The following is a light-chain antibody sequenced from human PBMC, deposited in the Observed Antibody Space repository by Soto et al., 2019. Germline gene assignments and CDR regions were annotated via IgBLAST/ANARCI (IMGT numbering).Light chain of an antibody. CDR1: SSDVGGYKY. CDR3: SSYTTSSTLL. CDR2: DVT. V-gene: IGLV2-14*03. Sequence: QSALTQPASVSGSPGQSITISCTGTSSDVGGYKYVSWYQQHPGKAPKLMIYDVTARPXXXXXXFSGSKSGNTASLTISGXXXXXXXXYYCSSYTTSSTLLFGGGTKVTVL. J-gene: IGLJ2*01.